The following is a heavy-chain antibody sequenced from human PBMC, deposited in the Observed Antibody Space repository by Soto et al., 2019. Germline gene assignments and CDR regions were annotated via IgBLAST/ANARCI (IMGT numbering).Heavy chain of an antibody. CDR2: IYHSGTT. CDR1: GGSISNHY. Sequence: SETLSLTCTVSGGSISNHYWSWIRQSPGKGLEWIANIYHSGTTNYNLSLKGRVTISIDSSKDQVSLKLNSVTAADTAVYYCARGGYRTLAWFDPWGQGTLVTVSS. D-gene: IGHD6-13*01. J-gene: IGHJ5*02. V-gene: IGHV4-59*11. CDR3: ARGGYRTLAWFDP.